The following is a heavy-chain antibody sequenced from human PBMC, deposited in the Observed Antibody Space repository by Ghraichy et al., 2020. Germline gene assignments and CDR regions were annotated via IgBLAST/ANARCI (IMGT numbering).Heavy chain of an antibody. CDR1: NGPFDSYY. CDR3: ARGRKSSQQLVPLPFDY. D-gene: IGHD6-13*01. Sequence: SETLSLTCAVYNGPFDSYYWSWIRQPPGKGLEWIGEINHSGSTNYNPSLKSRVALSVDRLKNQFSLRLSFVTAADTAMYYCARGRKSSQQLVPLPFDYWGQGTLVTGSS. CDR2: INHSGST. V-gene: IGHV4-34*01. J-gene: IGHJ4*02.